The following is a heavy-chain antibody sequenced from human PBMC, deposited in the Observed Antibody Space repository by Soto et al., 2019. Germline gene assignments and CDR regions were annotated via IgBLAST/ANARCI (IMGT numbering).Heavy chain of an antibody. D-gene: IGHD2-2*01. CDR2: ISGSGGST. V-gene: IGHV3-23*01. CDR3: AKEGRYCSSTSCYRAFDI. J-gene: IGHJ3*02. CDR1: GFTFSSYA. Sequence: GGSLRLSCAASGFTFSSYAMSWVRQAPGKGLEWVSAISGSGGSTYYADSVKGRFTISRDNSKNTLYLQMNSLRAEDTAVYYCAKEGRYCSSTSCYRAFDIWGQGTMVTVSS.